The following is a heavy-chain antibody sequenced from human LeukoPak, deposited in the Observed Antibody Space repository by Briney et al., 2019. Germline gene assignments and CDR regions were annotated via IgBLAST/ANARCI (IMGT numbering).Heavy chain of an antibody. V-gene: IGHV4-39*01. D-gene: IGHD3-3*01. CDR1: GGSISSSSYY. Sequence: PSETLSLTCTVSGGSISSSSYYWGWIRQPPGKGLEWIGSIYYSGSTYYNPSLKSRVTISVDTSKNQFSLKLGSVTAADTAVYYCVTPSVRYYDFWSGYPFDYWGQGTLVTVSS. CDR3: VTPSVRYYDFWSGYPFDY. J-gene: IGHJ4*02. CDR2: IYYSGST.